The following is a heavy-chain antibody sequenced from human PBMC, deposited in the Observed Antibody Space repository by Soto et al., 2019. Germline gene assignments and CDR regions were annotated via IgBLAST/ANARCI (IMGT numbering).Heavy chain of an antibody. CDR1: GFTFSSYA. Sequence: QVPLVESGGGVVQPGRSLRLSCAASGFTFSSYAMHWVRQAPGKGLEWVAVISYDGSNKYYADSVKGRFTISRDNSKNTLYLQMNSLRAEDTAVYYCAQLTLDYWGQGTLVTVSS. J-gene: IGHJ4*02. V-gene: IGHV3-30-3*01. CDR2: ISYDGSNK. CDR3: AQLTLDY. D-gene: IGHD2-2*01.